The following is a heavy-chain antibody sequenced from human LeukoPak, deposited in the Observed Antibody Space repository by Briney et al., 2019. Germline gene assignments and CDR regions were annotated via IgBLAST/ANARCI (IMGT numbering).Heavy chain of an antibody. CDR3: VVGDYYYGMDV. J-gene: IGHJ6*02. CDR1: GVSISSYY. Sequence: SETLSLTCTVSGVSISSYYWSWIRQPPGQGLEWIGYIYYSGSTNYNPSLKSRVTISVDTSKNQFSLKLSSVTAADTAVYYCVVGDYYYGMDVWGQGTTVTVSS. CDR2: IYYSGST. V-gene: IGHV4-59*08.